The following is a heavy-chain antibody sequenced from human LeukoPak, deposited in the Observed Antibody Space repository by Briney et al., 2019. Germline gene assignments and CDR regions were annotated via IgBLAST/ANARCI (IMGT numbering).Heavy chain of an antibody. CDR3: ARHRDDFLEWLPFDY. Sequence: PGESLKISCKGSGYRFSSYWIGWVRQTPGKGLEWMGIIYPGDSDTRYSPSFQGQVTISADKSISTAYLQWSSLKASDTAIYYCARHRDDFLEWLPFDYWGQGTLVTVSS. V-gene: IGHV5-51*01. CDR1: GYRFSSYW. D-gene: IGHD3-3*01. CDR2: IYPGDSDT. J-gene: IGHJ4*02.